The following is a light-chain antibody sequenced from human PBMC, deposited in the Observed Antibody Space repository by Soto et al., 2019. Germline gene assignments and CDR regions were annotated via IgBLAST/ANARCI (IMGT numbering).Light chain of an antibody. CDR3: QQNYRATPWT. CDR1: QSISRY. V-gene: IGKV1-39*01. CDR2: AAS. Sequence: DIQMTQSPSSLSASVGDRITITCRASQSISRYLNWYQHKPGKAPKHLINAASSLERGVPSRFSGGGSGTDFTLNISSLQPDDFATYYCQQNYRATPWTFGQGTKVDIK. J-gene: IGKJ1*01.